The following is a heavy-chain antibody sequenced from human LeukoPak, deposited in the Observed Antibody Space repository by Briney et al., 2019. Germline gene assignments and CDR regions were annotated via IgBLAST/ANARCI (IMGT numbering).Heavy chain of an antibody. Sequence: PGGSLRLSCAASGFTFSRHWMSWVRQAPGKGLERVAHMNQDGSAIYPVDSVKGRFTISRDNDKNSLYLQMNGLTVADTAVYYCARTVPGYPDDYFDYWGQGTLVTVSS. CDR3: ARTVPGYPDDYFDY. CDR2: MNQDGSAI. J-gene: IGHJ4*02. D-gene: IGHD6-19*01. V-gene: IGHV3-7*01. CDR1: GFTFSRHW.